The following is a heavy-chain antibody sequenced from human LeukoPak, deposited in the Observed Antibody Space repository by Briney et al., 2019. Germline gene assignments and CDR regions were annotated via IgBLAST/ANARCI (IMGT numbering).Heavy chain of an antibody. CDR1: GYTFTSYD. D-gene: IGHD5-12*01. CDR2: MNPNNGNT. V-gene: IGHV1-8*01. CDR3: TRAHSGYHYYYGMDV. Sequence: ASVKVSCKASGYTFTSYDINWVRQATGQGLEWMGWMNPNNGNTGYAQKFQGRVTMTRNTSISTAYMELSSVRSEDTAVYYCTRAHSGYHYYYGMDVWGQGTTVTVSS. J-gene: IGHJ6*02.